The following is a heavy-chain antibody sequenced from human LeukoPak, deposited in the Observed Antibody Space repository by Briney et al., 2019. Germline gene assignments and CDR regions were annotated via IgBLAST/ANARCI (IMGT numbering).Heavy chain of an antibody. Sequence: GGSLRLSCAASGFTFSSYWMSWVRQAPGKGLEWVGRIKSKTDGGTTDFAAPVKGRFTISRDDSKNTLFLQMNSLKTEDTAVYYCTTDTYSSSWNFDYWGQGTLVTVSS. CDR1: GFTFSSYW. CDR3: TTDTYSSSWNFDY. V-gene: IGHV3-15*01. D-gene: IGHD6-13*01. J-gene: IGHJ4*02. CDR2: IKSKTDGGTT.